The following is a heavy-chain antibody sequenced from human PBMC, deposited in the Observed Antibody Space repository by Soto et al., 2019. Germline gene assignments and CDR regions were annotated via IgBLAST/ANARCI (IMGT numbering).Heavy chain of an antibody. V-gene: IGHV4-59*01. CDR3: ARAPLGGSTPFDY. J-gene: IGHJ4*02. CDR2: IYYSGST. CDR1: GGSISSYY. D-gene: IGHD6-25*01. Sequence: SETLSLTCTVSGGSISSYYWSWIRQPPGKGLEWIGYIYYSGSTNYNPSLKSRVTISVDTSKNQFSLKLSSVTAADTAVYYCARAPLGGSTPFDYWGQGTLVTVSS.